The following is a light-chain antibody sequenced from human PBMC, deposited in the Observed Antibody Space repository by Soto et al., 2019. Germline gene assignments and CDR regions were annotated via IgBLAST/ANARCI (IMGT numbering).Light chain of an antibody. V-gene: IGKV1-17*01. CDR1: QGIRKD. J-gene: IGKJ1*01. CDR2: AAS. CDR3: LQHNSYTWT. Sequence: DIQMTQSPSSLSASVGDRVTITCRASQGIRKDLGWYQQKPGKATKCLIYAASSLQSGVPSRFSGSGSGTEFTLTISSLQPEYFATYYCLQHNSYTWTVGQGTKVEIK.